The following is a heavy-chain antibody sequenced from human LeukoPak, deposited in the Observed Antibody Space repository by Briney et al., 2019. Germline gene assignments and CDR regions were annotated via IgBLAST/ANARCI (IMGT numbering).Heavy chain of an antibody. D-gene: IGHD3-3*01. CDR2: MNPNSGDT. V-gene: IGHV1-8*01. CDR1: GGTFTSYD. Sequence: ASVKVSCKASGGTFTSYDINWVRQATGQGLEWMGWMNPNSGDTGYAQKFQGRVTMTRNTSISTAYMELSSLRSEDTAVYYCARGFGRFLEWLLYWGQGTLVTVSS. CDR3: ARGFGRFLEWLLY. J-gene: IGHJ4*02.